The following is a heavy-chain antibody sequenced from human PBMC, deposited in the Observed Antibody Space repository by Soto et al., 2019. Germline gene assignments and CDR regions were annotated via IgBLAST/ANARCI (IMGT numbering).Heavy chain of an antibody. Sequence: GGSLILSCAASGFTVSSNYMSWVRQAPGKGLEWVSVIYSGGSTYYADSVKGRFTISRDNSKNTLYLQMNSLRAEDTAVYYCARSDFWSGYYGYWGQGTLVTVSS. CDR2: IYSGGST. J-gene: IGHJ4*02. CDR1: GFTVSSNY. V-gene: IGHV3-66*01. D-gene: IGHD3-3*01. CDR3: ARSDFWSGYYGY.